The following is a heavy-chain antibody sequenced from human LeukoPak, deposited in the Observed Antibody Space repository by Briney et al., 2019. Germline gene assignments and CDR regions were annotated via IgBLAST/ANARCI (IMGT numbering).Heavy chain of an antibody. J-gene: IGHJ3*02. D-gene: IGHD3-22*01. V-gene: IGHV4-34*01. CDR1: GGSFSGYY. Sequence: SETLSLNCAVYGGSFSGYYWSWIRQPPGKGLEWIGEINHSGSTNENPSLKRRVTISVDTSKTQFSLKLSSVTAADTAVYYCARNTYYYDSSGYYYFDAFDIWGQGTMVTVSS. CDR3: ARNTYYYDSSGYYYFDAFDI. CDR2: INHSGST.